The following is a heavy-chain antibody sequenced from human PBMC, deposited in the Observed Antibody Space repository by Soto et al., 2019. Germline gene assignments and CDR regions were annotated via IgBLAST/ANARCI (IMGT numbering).Heavy chain of an antibody. CDR1: EAPSTTKA. Sequence: QLRRFQPGPWLRNLGSRWKVSCQPLEAPSTTKALNWVGQPPGKGLGLVGGIILAFGTANYAQKFQGRVTITADDSTSTAYMELGSLRSEDTAIYYCARVPGTMVRGHYFDQWGQGTLVTVSS. V-gene: IGHV1-69*01. CDR2: IILAFGTA. CDR3: ARVPGTMVRGHYFDQ. D-gene: IGHD3-10*01. J-gene: IGHJ4*02.